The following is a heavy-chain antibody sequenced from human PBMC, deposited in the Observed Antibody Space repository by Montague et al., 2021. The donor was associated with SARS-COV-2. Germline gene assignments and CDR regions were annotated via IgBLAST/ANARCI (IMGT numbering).Heavy chain of an antibody. CDR1: GGSISSGGYY. CDR3: ARKEMKYSSIWSTGGNWFDP. J-gene: IGHJ5*02. CDR2: IYYSGST. V-gene: IGHV4-31*03. D-gene: IGHD6-13*01. Sequence: TLSLTCTVSGGSISSGGYYWSWIRQHPGKGLEWIGYIYYSGSTYYNPSLKSRVTISVDTSKNQFSLKLSSVTAADTAVYYCARKEMKYSSIWSTGGNWFDPGGQGTLVTVSS.